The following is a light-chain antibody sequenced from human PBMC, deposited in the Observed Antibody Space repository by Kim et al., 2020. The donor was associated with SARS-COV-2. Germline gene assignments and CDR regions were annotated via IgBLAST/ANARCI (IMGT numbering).Light chain of an antibody. CDR1: QSVSSY. CDR3: QQRSNWPREVT. J-gene: IGKJ5*01. Sequence: PGERATLSCRASQSVSSYLAWYQQKPGQAPRLLIYDASNRATGIPARFSGSGSGTDFTLTISSLEPEDFAVYYCQQRSNWPREVTFGQGTRLEIK. CDR2: DAS. V-gene: IGKV3-11*01.